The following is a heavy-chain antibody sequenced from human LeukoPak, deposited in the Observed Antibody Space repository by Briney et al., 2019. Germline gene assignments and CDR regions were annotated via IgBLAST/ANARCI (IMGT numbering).Heavy chain of an antibody. Sequence: SETLSLTCTVSGGSISSSSYYWGWIRQSPGTGLEWIGEINHSGSTNYNPSLKSRVTISVDTSKNQFSLRLSSVTAADTAVYYCARGGFNGDWFDPWGQGTLVTVSS. CDR3: ARGGFNGDWFDP. D-gene: IGHD2-8*01. CDR1: GGSISSSSYY. J-gene: IGHJ5*02. CDR2: INHSGST. V-gene: IGHV4-39*07.